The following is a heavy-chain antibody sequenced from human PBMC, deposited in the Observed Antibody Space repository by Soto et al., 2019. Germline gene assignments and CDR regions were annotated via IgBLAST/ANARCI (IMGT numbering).Heavy chain of an antibody. Sequence: ASVKVSCKASGYTFTTYDMHWVRQAPEQRLEWMGWINAGNGNTKYSQKFQGRVTMTTDTSTSTAYVELRSLRSDDTAVYYCARGSRLFGVVIFQHYDMDVWGQGTTVTVSS. CDR3: ARGSRLFGVVIFQHYDMDV. J-gene: IGHJ6*02. V-gene: IGHV1-3*01. CDR2: INAGNGNT. D-gene: IGHD3-3*01. CDR1: GYTFTTYD.